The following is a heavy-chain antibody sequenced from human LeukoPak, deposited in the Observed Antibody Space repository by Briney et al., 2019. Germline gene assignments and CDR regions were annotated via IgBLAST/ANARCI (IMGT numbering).Heavy chain of an antibody. V-gene: IGHV1-46*01. CDR1: GYTFTSYY. Sequence: ASVKVSCKASGYTFTSYYMHWVRQAPGQGLEWMGIINPSGGSTSYAQKFQGRVTMTRDTSASTVYMELCSLRSEDTAVYYRASSGYSSGWRDFQHWGQGTLVTVSS. J-gene: IGHJ1*01. CDR2: INPSGGST. CDR3: ASSGYSSGWRDFQH. D-gene: IGHD6-19*01.